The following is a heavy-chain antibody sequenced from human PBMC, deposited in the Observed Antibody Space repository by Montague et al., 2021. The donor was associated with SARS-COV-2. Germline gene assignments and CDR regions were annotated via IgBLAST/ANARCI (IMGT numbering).Heavy chain of an antibody. CDR3: ARGADYDFWSGYLRYKWFDP. CDR1: GGSLSGYY. Sequence: SDTRSLTRAVYGGSLSGYYWAWIRQTPGKGLERIGEINHSGNTNXNPSLKSRLTISVDTSKKRFSLKLSSVTTADTAVYYCARGADYDFWSGYLRYKWFDPWGLGTPVTVSS. J-gene: IGHJ5*02. D-gene: IGHD3-3*01. CDR2: INHSGNT. V-gene: IGHV4-34*01.